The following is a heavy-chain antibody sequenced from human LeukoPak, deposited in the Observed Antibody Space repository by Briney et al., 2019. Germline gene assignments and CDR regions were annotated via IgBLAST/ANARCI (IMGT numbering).Heavy chain of an antibody. V-gene: IGHV3-9*01. Sequence: GGSLRLSCVGSGLILNDHAMHWVRQVPGKGLEWVSGIGWDSGRIGYADSVKGRFTISRDNSNNTVHLQMNSLRPDDSALYYCAREDNPLWFDPWGQGTLVTVSS. CDR1: GLILNDHA. CDR2: IGWDSGRI. J-gene: IGHJ5*02. D-gene: IGHD1-1*01. CDR3: AREDNPLWFDP.